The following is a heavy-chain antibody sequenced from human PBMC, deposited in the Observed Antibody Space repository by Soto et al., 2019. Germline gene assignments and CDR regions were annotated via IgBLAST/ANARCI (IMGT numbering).Heavy chain of an antibody. D-gene: IGHD1-20*01. CDR3: TRETVAGITGLDY. Sequence: EVQLLESGGDLVQPGGSLRLSCAASGFNVGAFAVNWVRQAPGKGLEWVSGISVSDAFIYYADSVRGRLSISRDASENILSLPMNSLRVDDTALYYCTRETVAGITGLDYWGPGTLVTVSS. J-gene: IGHJ4*02. CDR1: GFNVGAFA. V-gene: IGHV3-23*01. CDR2: ISVSDAFI.